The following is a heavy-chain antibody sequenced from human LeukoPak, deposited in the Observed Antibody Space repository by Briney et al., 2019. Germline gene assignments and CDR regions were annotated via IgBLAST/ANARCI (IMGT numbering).Heavy chain of an antibody. CDR2: IYYSGST. CDR3: ARTMRDYDSSGYYHLDAFDI. V-gene: IGHV4-30-4*01. J-gene: IGHJ3*02. CDR1: GGSISSGDYY. D-gene: IGHD3-22*01. Sequence: PSQTLSLTCTVSGGSISSGDYYWSWIRQPPGKGLEWIGYIYYSGSTYYNPSLKSRVTISVDTSKNQFSLKLSSVTAADTAVYYCARTMRDYDSSGYYHLDAFDIWGQGTMVTVSS.